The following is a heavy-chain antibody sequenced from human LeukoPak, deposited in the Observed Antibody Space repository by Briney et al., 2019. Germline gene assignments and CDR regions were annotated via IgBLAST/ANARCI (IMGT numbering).Heavy chain of an antibody. CDR1: GFTFSSYS. CDR2: ISSSSSYI. CDR3: AREARVGNWFDP. V-gene: IGHV3-21*01. D-gene: IGHD3-10*01. J-gene: IGHJ5*02. Sequence: GGSLRLSCAASGFTFSSYSMNWVRQAPGKGLEWVSSISSSSSYIYYADSGKGRFTISRDNAKNSLYLQMNSLRAEDTAVYYCAREARVGNWFDPWGQGTLVTVSS.